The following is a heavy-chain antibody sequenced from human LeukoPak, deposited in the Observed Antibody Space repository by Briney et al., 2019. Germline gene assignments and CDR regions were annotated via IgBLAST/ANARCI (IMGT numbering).Heavy chain of an antibody. CDR3: ARYSSFQVWYFDL. Sequence: PSETLSLTCAVYGGSFSSYYWSWIRQPPGKGLEWIGYIYYSGSTNYNPSLKSRVTISVDTSKNQFSLKLSSVTAADTAVYYCARYSSFQVWYFDLWGRGTLVTVSS. CDR2: IYYSGST. D-gene: IGHD6-19*01. CDR1: GGSFSSYY. V-gene: IGHV4-59*12. J-gene: IGHJ2*01.